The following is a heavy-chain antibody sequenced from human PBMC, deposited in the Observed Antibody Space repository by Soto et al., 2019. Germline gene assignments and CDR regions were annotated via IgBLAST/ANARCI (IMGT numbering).Heavy chain of an antibody. J-gene: IGHJ6*04. D-gene: IGHD2-2*01. V-gene: IGHV1-2*02. CDR3: ARGGDRTVFVPAATTLYGMDV. CDR2: INPNSGGT. CDR1: GYTFTGYY. Sequence: ASVKVSCKASGYTFTGYYMHWVRQAPGQGLEWMGWINPNSGGTNYAQKFQGRVTMTRDTSISTAYMELSRLRSDDTAVYYCARGGDRTVFVPAATTLYGMDVWGKGSTVPVSS.